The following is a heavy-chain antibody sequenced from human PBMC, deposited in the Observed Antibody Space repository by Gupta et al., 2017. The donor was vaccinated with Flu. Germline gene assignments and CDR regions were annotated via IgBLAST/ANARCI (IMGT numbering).Heavy chain of an antibody. CDR2: VQWNGRSP. CDR3: ARAYCGGDCNSAQLDY. D-gene: IGHD2-21*02. V-gene: IGHV3-20*01. J-gene: IGHJ4*02. Sequence: APGKGLEWVSGVQWNGRSPGYADSVRGRFTISRDNAKNFLYLQMNSLRAEDTAFYHCARAYCGGDCNSAQLDYWGQGTLVTVSS.